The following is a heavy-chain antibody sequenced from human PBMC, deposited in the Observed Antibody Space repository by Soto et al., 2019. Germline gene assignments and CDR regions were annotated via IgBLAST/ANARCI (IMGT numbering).Heavy chain of an antibody. Sequence: SETLSLTCTVSGGSITNYYWAWIRQPAGKRLEWIGRIFTNEYTNYNPSLKSRVVMSVDTSKSQLSLILRSVTAADTAVYYCVRQPIYCVFDYWGQGVLVTVSS. CDR1: GGSITNYY. CDR2: IFTNEYT. J-gene: IGHJ4*02. V-gene: IGHV4-4*07. CDR3: VRQPIYCVFDY. D-gene: IGHD3-9*01.